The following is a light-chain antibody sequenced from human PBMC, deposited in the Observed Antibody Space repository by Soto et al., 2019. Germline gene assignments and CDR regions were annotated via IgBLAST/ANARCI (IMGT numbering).Light chain of an antibody. CDR3: QQSYSTLWT. J-gene: IGKJ1*01. CDR1: QSISSY. Sequence: DLQMTQSPSSLSASVGDRVIITCRASQSISSYLNWYQQKPGKAPKLLIYAASSLQSGVPSRFSGSGSGTDFTLTISSLQPEDSAAYYCQQSYSTLWTFGQGTKVEVK. V-gene: IGKV1-39*01. CDR2: AAS.